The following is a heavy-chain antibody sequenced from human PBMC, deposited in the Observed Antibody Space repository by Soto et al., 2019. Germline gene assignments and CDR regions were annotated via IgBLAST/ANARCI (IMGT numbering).Heavy chain of an antibody. CDR2: ISGGGDTT. CDR1: GFTFNNYA. V-gene: IGHV3-23*01. J-gene: IGHJ4*02. Sequence: EVQLLESWGGLVQPGGSLRLSCAASGFTFNNYAMTWVRQAPGKGLEWVSAISGGGDTTSYADSVKGRFTVPRDGSKNTLYLQMSSLRAEDTALYYCAKGRGGSGSLTPRVDFWGQGTLVTVSS. D-gene: IGHD3-10*01. CDR3: AKGRGGSGSLTPRVDF.